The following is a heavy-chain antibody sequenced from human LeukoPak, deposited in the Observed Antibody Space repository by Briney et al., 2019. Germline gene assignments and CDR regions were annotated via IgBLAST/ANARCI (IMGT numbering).Heavy chain of an antibody. D-gene: IGHD2-15*01. CDR1: GFTFSSYS. V-gene: IGHV3-21*01. CDR2: ISSTSSYI. CDR3: ARSAFCSGGSCQLDN. J-gene: IGHJ4*02. Sequence: GGSLRLSWAAAGFTFSSYSMNWVRQAPGKVLEWVSFISSTSSYIYYADPGKGRFTISRDNAKTSLYLQMNSLRAEDSAVYYCARSAFCSGGSCQLDNWGQGTLVPVSS.